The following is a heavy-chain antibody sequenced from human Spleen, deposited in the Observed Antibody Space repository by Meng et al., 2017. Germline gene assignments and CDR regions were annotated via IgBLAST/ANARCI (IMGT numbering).Heavy chain of an antibody. J-gene: IGHJ4*02. CDR1: GFTFSRYW. CDR3: AKDRVGASGNSDS. D-gene: IGHD1-26*01. V-gene: IGHV3-74*01. CDR2: INPDGSST. Sequence: VQLVESGGGVVQPGRSMGLSCAASGFTFSRYWMHWVRQVPGQGLVWVSRINPDGSSTSYADSVKGRFTISRDNSKNTLYLQMNSLRVEDTAVYYCAKDRVGASGNSDSWGQGTLVTVSS.